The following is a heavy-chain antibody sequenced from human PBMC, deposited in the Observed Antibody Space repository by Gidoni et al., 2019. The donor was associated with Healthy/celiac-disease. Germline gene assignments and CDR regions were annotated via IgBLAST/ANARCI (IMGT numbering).Heavy chain of an antibody. D-gene: IGHD4-17*01. CDR2: INHSGST. CDR1: GGSFSGYY. J-gene: IGHJ4*02. V-gene: IGHV4-34*01. Sequence: QVQLQQWGAGLLKPSATLSLTCAVYGGSFSGYYWRWIRQPPGKVLEWIGEINHSGSTNYNPSLKSRVTISVDTSKNQFSLKLSSVTAADTAVYYCAGVGWGSTTVTDYWGQGTLVTVSS. CDR3: AGVGWGSTTVTDY.